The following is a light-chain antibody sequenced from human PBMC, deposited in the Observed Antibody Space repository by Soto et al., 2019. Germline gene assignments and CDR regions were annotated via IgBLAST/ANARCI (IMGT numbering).Light chain of an antibody. CDR1: DIASKS. CDR2: DDN. CDR3: QVWESSSDHYV. Sequence: SYELTQPPSVSVAPGQTARISCGGNDIASKSVHWSQQKPGQAPVLVVYDDNDRPSGIPERFSGSNSGDTATLTISRVEAGDEADSYCQVWESSSDHYVFGSGTRSPS. J-gene: IGLJ1*01. V-gene: IGLV3-21*02.